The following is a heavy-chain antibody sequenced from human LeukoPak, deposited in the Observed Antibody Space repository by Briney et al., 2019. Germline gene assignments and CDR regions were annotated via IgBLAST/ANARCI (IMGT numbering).Heavy chain of an antibody. V-gene: IGHV1-69*04. CDR2: IIPILGIT. CDR3: ARDCPSHLHGYSSSCHDY. CDR1: GGTFSSYA. D-gene: IGHD6-13*01. J-gene: IGHJ4*02. Sequence: SVKVSCKASGGTFSSYAISWVRQAPGQGLEWMGRIIPILGITNYAQKFQGRVTITADKSTSTAYMELSSLRSEDTAVYYCARDCPSHLHGYSSSCHDYWGQGTLVTVSS.